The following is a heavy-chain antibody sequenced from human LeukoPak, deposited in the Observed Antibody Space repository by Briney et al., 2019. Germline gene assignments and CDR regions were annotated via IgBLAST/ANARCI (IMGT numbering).Heavy chain of an antibody. D-gene: IGHD3-22*01. J-gene: IGHJ4*02. V-gene: IGHV3-21*04. CDR3: AKGGNYDSSGYYSYYFDY. Sequence: GGSLRLSCAASGFTFSSYSMNWVRQAPGKGLEWVSSISSSSSYIYSADSVKGRFTISRDNSKNTLYLQMNSLRAEDTAVYYSAKGGNYDSSGYYSYYFDYWGQGTLVTVSS. CDR2: ISSSSSYI. CDR1: GFTFSSYS.